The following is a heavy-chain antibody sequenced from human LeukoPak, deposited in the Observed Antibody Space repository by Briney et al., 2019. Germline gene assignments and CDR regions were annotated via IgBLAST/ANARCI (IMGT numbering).Heavy chain of an antibody. CDR2: FYYSGST. CDR3: ARLVVSSWYHEVLLGRDY. CDR1: GGSISSRPYC. J-gene: IGHJ4*02. D-gene: IGHD6-13*01. Sequence: PSETLSLTCTVSGGSISSRPYCWGWIRQPPGKGLEWLGSFYYSGSTSYRSSLKSRLSISVDTSKNQISLKLCSVTAADTAVYYCARLVVSSWYHEVLLGRDYWGQGTLVTVSS. V-gene: IGHV4-39*01.